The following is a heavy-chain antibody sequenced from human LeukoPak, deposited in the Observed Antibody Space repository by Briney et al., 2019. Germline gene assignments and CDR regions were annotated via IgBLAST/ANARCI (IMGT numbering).Heavy chain of an antibody. CDR1: GGSFSGYY. Sequence: PSETLSLTCAVYGGSFSGYYWSWIRQPPGKGLEWIGEINHSGSTNYNPSLKSRVTISVDTSKNQFSLKLSSVTAADTAVYYCARLLHYYGSGSYYDYWGQGTLVTVSS. CDR2: INHSGST. J-gene: IGHJ4*02. D-gene: IGHD3-10*01. V-gene: IGHV4-34*01. CDR3: ARLLHYYGSGSYYDY.